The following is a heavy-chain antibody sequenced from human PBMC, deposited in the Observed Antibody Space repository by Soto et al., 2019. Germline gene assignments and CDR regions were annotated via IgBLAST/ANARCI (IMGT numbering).Heavy chain of an antibody. D-gene: IGHD1-20*01. Sequence: QVQLVESGGGVVQPGRSLRLSCAASGFTFSSYGMHWVRQAPGKGLEWVAVIWYDGSNKYYADSVKGRFTISRDNSKTTLYLQMNRLKADDTAVYYGARDRLRRITGTSWFYWGQGTLLTACS. V-gene: IGHV3-33*01. CDR1: GFTFSSYG. CDR3: ARDRLRRITGTSWFY. J-gene: IGHJ4*02. CDR2: IWYDGSNK.